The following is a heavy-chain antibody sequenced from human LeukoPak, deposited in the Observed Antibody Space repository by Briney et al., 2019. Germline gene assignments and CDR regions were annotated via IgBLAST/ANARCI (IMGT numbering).Heavy chain of an antibody. D-gene: IGHD6-13*01. V-gene: IGHV1-24*01. J-gene: IGHJ3*02. CDR1: GYTLPELS. CDR3: ATPRAAAGPDAFDI. Sequence: ASVNVSCKVCGYTLPELSMHWVRQAPGKGLEWMGGLDQEDGDTIYAQKSQGRVTMTEDTSTDTAYMELSSLRSEDTVVYYCATPRAAAGPDAFDIWGQGTMVTVSS. CDR2: LDQEDGDT.